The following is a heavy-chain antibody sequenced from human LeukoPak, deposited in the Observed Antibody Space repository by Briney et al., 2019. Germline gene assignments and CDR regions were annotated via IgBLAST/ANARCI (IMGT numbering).Heavy chain of an antibody. Sequence: SGTLSLTCAVSGGSISSTNWWSWVRQPPGKGLEWIGEIYHSGRTKYNPSLKSRGTISVDKSKNQFSLKLSSVTAADTAVYYCARDMTTDGVFDYWGQGTLVTVSS. CDR1: GGSISSTNW. V-gene: IGHV4-4*02. J-gene: IGHJ4*02. D-gene: IGHD4-17*01. CDR3: ARDMTTDGVFDY. CDR2: IYHSGRT.